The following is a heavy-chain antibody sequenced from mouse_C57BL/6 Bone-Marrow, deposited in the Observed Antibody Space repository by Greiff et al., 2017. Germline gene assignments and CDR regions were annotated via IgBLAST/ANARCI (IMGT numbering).Heavy chain of an antibody. CDR3: ERLHISTTVVHFDY. Sequence: VQLQQSGPELVKPGASVKISCKASGYTFTDYYMNWVKQSHGKSLEWIGDINPNNGGTSYNEKFKGKATLTVDKSSSTAYMELRSLTSEDSAVXFCERLHISTTVVHFDYWGQGTTLTVSS. J-gene: IGHJ2*01. V-gene: IGHV1-26*01. CDR1: GYTFTDYY. CDR2: INPNNGGT. D-gene: IGHD1-1*01.